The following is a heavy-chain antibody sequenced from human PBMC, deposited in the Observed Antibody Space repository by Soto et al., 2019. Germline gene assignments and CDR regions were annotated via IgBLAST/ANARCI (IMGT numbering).Heavy chain of an antibody. J-gene: IGHJ6*02. V-gene: IGHV4-39*01. CDR1: GGSISSSSYY. CDR2: IYYSGST. Sequence: ETLSLTCTVSGGSISSSSYYWGWIRQPPGKGLEWIGSIYYSGSTYYNPSLKSRVTISVDTSKNQFSLKLSSVTAADTAVYYCVRHILRYFDWPNYYYYYGMDVWGQGTTVTVSS. CDR3: VRHILRYFDWPNYYYYYGMDV. D-gene: IGHD3-9*01.